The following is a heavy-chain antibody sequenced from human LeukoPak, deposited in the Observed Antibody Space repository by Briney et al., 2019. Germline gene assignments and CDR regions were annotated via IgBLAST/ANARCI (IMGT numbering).Heavy chain of an antibody. CDR2: ISVSGNT. CDR1: GFTLSSYA. D-gene: IGHD3-10*01. CDR3: AKVYMVRGQLDAFDI. V-gene: IGHV3-23*01. Sequence: PGGSLRLSCAASGFTLSSYAMSWVRQGPGKGLEWVSAISVSGNTYHADSVKGRSTISRTNSKNTLYLQMNSLRGEDTAVYYCAKVYMVRGQLDAFDIWGQGTMVTVSS. J-gene: IGHJ3*02.